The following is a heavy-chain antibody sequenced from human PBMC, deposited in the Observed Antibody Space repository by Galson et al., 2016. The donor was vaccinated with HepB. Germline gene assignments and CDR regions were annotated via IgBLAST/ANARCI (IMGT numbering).Heavy chain of an antibody. CDR2: INQDGSEK. J-gene: IGHJ5*02. Sequence: SLRLSCAASGFTFSTYWMTWVRQVSGKGPEWVANINQDGSEKYYVDSVKGRFTISRDNAKKAVYLQMNSLRVEDTAVYHCAMGIVGDPWGQGTLVIVSS. V-gene: IGHV3-7*01. CDR3: AMGIVGDP. CDR1: GFTFSTYW. D-gene: IGHD2-15*01.